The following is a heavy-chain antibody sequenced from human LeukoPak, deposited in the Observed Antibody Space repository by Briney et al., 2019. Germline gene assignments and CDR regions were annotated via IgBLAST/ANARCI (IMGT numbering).Heavy chain of an antibody. J-gene: IGHJ4*02. CDR3: ARHVEHAAYFHH. V-gene: IGHV4-59*08. D-gene: IGHD1/OR15-1a*01. CDR2: ITNSGDA. Sequence: SEILSLTCTVAGISISDFHWSWLRQSPEKGLEWIGWITNSGDANYNPSLESRLAMSADASKSQLSLRVTSVTDADTAVYYCARHVEHAAYFHHWGQGKLVTVSS. CDR1: GISISDFH.